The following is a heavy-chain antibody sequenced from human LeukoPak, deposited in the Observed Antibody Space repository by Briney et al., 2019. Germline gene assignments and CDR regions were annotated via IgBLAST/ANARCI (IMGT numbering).Heavy chain of an antibody. D-gene: IGHD4-23*01. Sequence: PSETLSLTCTVSGGSMSDYYWSWIRQPPGKGLEWIGYIYYSGSTHYNPALTSRVAISVDTSKNQFSLNLSSVTAADTAVYYCAGVRYGGNWDYWGQGTLVTVSS. V-gene: IGHV4-59*08. J-gene: IGHJ4*02. CDR2: IYYSGST. CDR1: GGSMSDYY. CDR3: AGVRYGGNWDY.